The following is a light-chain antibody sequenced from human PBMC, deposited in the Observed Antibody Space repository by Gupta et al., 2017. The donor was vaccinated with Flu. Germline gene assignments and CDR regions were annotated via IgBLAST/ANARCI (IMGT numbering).Light chain of an antibody. Sequence: NCKSNQSVLYSSNNKNYLAWYQQKPGQPPKLLIYWASTRESGVPDRFSGSGSGTDFTLTISSLQAEDVAVYYCQQYYSTPLTFGGGTKVEIK. CDR2: WAS. V-gene: IGKV4-1*01. J-gene: IGKJ4*01. CDR1: QSVLYSSNNKNY. CDR3: QQYYSTPLT.